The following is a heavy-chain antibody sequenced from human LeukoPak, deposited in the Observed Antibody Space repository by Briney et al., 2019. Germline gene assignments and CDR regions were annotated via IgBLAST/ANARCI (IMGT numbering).Heavy chain of an antibody. CDR1: GFSLSTFN. D-gene: IGHD6-13*01. J-gene: IGHJ5*01. CDR3: ARDLPGSSWYALDS. CDR2: ISGTGSV. Sequence: GGSLRLSCAASGFSLSTFNMNWVRQAPGKGLEWVSCISGTGSVYYAASVRGRFTISGENAGHSLFLQLNSLRTEDTAVYFCARDLPGSSWYALDSWGQGTLVTVSS. V-gene: IGHV3-69-1*01.